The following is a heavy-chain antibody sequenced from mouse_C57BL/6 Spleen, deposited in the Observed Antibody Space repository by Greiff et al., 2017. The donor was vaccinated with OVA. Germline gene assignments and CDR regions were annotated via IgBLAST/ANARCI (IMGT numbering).Heavy chain of an antibody. Sequence: QVQLQQPGAELVKPGASVKMSCKASGYTFTRYWITWVKQRPGQGLEWIGDIYPGSGSPNYNEKFKSKATLTVDTSSSTAYRQLSSLTSGDAAVYYFARRLSGFAYWGQGTLVTVSA. CDR2: IYPGSGSP. D-gene: IGHD1-3*01. CDR3: ARRLSGFAY. J-gene: IGHJ3*01. V-gene: IGHV1-55*01. CDR1: GYTFTRYW.